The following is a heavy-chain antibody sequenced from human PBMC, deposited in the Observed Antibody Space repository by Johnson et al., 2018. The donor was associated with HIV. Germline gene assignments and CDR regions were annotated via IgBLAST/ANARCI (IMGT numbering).Heavy chain of an antibody. CDR1: GFTFSSYE. V-gene: IGHV3-48*03. Sequence: VQLVESGGGLVQPGGSLRLSCAASGFTFSSYEMNWVRQAPGKGLEWVSYISSSADTIYYADSVKGRFTISRDNAKKSLYLQMNSLRAEDTAVYYCARGGWNDANDAFDSWGQGTMVTVS. CDR3: ARGGWNDANDAFDS. CDR2: ISSSADTI. D-gene: IGHD1-1*01. J-gene: IGHJ3*02.